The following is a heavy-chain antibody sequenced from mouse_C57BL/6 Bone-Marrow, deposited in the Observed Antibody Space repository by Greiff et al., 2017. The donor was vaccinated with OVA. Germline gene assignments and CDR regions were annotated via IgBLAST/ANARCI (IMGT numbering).Heavy chain of an antibody. V-gene: IGHV3-6*01. CDR1: GYSITSGYY. J-gene: IGHJ4*01. Sequence: EVKLQESGPGLVKPSQSLSLTCSVTGYSITSGYYWNWIRQFPGNKLEWMGYISYDGSNNYNPSLKNRISITRDTSKNQFFLKLNSVTTEDTATYYCARDPFTTVDAMDYWGQGTSVTVSS. CDR3: ARDPFTTVDAMDY. D-gene: IGHD1-1*01. CDR2: ISYDGSN.